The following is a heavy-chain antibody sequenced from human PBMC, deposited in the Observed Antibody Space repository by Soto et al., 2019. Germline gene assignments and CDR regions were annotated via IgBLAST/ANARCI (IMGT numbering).Heavy chain of an antibody. V-gene: IGHV4-31*03. Sequence: SETLSLTCTVSGGSISSGGYYWSWIRQHPGKGLEWIGYIYYSGSTYYNPSLKSRVTISVDTSKNQFSLKLSSVTAADTAVYYCARVERLMVDNWFDPWGQGTLVTVSS. CDR3: ARVERLMVDNWFDP. D-gene: IGHD2-8*01. CDR1: GGSISSGGYY. J-gene: IGHJ5*02. CDR2: IYYSGST.